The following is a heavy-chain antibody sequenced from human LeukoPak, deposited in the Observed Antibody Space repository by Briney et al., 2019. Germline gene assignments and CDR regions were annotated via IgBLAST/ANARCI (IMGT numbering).Heavy chain of an antibody. CDR3: VKGLPSSWFFESYFDY. Sequence: QSGGSPRLSCAASGFTFDDYAMHWVRQAPGKGLEWVSGITWSSGSIGYADSVMGRFTISRDNAKNSLYLQMNSLRVEDTALYYCVKGLPSSWFFESYFDYWGQGTLVTVSS. J-gene: IGHJ4*02. CDR1: GFTFDDYA. V-gene: IGHV3-9*01. D-gene: IGHD6-13*01. CDR2: ITWSSGSI.